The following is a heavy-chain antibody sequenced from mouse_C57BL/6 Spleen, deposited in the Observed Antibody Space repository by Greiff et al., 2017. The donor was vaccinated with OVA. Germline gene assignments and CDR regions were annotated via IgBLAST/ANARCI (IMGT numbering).Heavy chain of an antibody. CDR1: GFTFSDYG. D-gene: IGHD2-3*01. J-gene: IGHJ2*01. CDR2: ISSGSSTI. V-gene: IGHV5-17*01. CDR3: AKYDGDY. Sequence: EVKLMESGGGLVKPGGSLKLSCAASGFTFSDYGMHWVRQAPEKGLEWVAYISSGSSTIYYADTVKGRFTISRDNAKNTLFLQMTSLRSEDTAMYYCAKYDGDYWGQGTTRTVSS.